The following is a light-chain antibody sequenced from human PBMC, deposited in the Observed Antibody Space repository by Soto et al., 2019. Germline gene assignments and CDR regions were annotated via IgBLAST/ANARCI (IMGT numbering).Light chain of an antibody. CDR2: GAS. CDR1: QSVSSN. V-gene: IGKV3-15*01. CDR3: QQYNNWPPVVT. Sequence: EIVMTQSPATLSVSPGERATLSCRASQSVSSNLAWYQQKPGQAPRLLIYGASTRATGNPARFSGSGSGTEFTLTISSLQSEDFAVYYCQQYNNWPPVVTFGGGTKVEIK. J-gene: IGKJ4*01.